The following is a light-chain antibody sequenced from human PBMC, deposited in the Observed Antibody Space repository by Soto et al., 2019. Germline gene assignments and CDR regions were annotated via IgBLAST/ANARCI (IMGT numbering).Light chain of an antibody. CDR1: EDIRKS. CDR2: DAS. V-gene: IGKV1-33*01. Sequence: DIQMTQSPSSLSASVGDRVTITCQASEDIRKSLNWYQQKRGKAPKLLIYDASKLETGVPSRFSGGGSGTDFTFTISSLQPEDIATYYCQQFANLPRTFGQGTKLESK. CDR3: QQFANLPRT. J-gene: IGKJ2*01.